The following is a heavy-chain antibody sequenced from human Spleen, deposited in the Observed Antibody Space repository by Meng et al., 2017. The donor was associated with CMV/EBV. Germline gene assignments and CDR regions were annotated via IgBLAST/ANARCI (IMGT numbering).Heavy chain of an antibody. D-gene: IGHD2-2*01. Sequence: GGSLRLSCAASGFTFSSYSMNWVRQAPGKGLEWVSSITSSGGYIYYADSMKGRFTISRDNAKISLYLQMNSLRVEDTAVYYCTRGGRYCSSTSCYFFDYWGQGTLVTVSS. J-gene: IGHJ4*02. CDR3: TRGGRYCSSTSCYFFDY. CDR1: GFTFSSYS. CDR2: ITSSGGYI. V-gene: IGHV3-21*01.